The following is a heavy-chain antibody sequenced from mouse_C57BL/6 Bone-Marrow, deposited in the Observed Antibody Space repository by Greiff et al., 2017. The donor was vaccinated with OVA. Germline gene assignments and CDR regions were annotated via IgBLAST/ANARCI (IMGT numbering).Heavy chain of an antibody. V-gene: IGHV1-47*01. CDR3: ARPGDNDVDWFAY. J-gene: IGHJ3*01. CDR2: FHPYNDDT. Sequence: VQLQQSGAELVKPGASVKMSCKASGYTFTTYPIEWMKQNHGKSLEWIGNFHPYNDDTTYNEKFKGKATLTVEKSSSTVYLELSRLTSDDSAVYYCARPGDNDVDWFAYWGQGTLVTVSA. CDR1: GYTFTTYP. D-gene: IGHD2-4*01.